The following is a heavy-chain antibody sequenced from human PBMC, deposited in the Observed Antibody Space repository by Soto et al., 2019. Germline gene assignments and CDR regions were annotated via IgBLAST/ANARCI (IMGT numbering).Heavy chain of an antibody. D-gene: IGHD3-10*01. CDR2: IDLSDSYT. Sequence: PGESLKISCKGSGYSFTSYWISWVRQMPGKGLEWMGRIDLSDSYTNYSPSFQGHVTISADKSISTAYLQWSSLKASDTAMYYCARPLYHYYGSGSYYFFYGMDVWGQGTTVTVSS. CDR3: ARPLYHYYGSGSYYFFYGMDV. V-gene: IGHV5-10-1*01. CDR1: GYSFTSYW. J-gene: IGHJ6*02.